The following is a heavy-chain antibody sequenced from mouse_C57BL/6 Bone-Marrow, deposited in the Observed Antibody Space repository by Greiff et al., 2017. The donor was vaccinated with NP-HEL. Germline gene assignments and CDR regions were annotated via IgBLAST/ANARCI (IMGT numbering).Heavy chain of an antibody. CDR2: IDPENGDT. D-gene: IGHD2-2*01. J-gene: IGHJ4*01. V-gene: IGHV14-4*01. CDR3: RYGYPLAMDY. CDR1: GFNIKDDY. Sequence: VQLQQSGAEHVRPGASVKLSCTASGFNIKDDYMHWVKQRPEQGLEWIGWIDPENGDTEYASKFQGKATITADTSSNTAYLQLSSLTSEDTAVYYCRYGYPLAMDYWGQGTSVTVSS.